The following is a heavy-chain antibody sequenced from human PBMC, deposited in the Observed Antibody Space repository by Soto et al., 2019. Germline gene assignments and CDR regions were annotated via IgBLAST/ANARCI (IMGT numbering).Heavy chain of an antibody. CDR1: GGSISSDSYY. D-gene: IGHD2-15*01. CDR2: ISYSEST. Sequence: PSETLSLTCTVSGGSISSDSYYWGWIRQSQEKGLEWIESISYSESTYYNPNLKSRLIISVDTSKSQLSMKLSSVTAAVTAVYYCLRFWPPPYSDAFTDYTDAFDYWGQGTLVTVSS. J-gene: IGHJ4*02. V-gene: IGHV4-39*01. CDR3: LRFWPPPYSDAFTDYTDAFDY.